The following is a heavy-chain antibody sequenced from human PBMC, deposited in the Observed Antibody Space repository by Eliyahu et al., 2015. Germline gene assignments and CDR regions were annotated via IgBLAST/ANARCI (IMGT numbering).Heavy chain of an antibody. D-gene: IGHD6-25*01. Sequence: QVQLQESGPGLVKPSGTLSLTCAVSGGSISSSDWWSWVRQPPGKGLEWIGKISHSGSTNYNPSLKSRVTISVDKSKNQFSLKLSSVTAADTAVYYCAREGGGAAGYYDYWGQGILVTVSS. CDR1: GGSISSSDW. CDR2: ISHSGST. J-gene: IGHJ4*02. CDR3: AREGGGAAGYYDY. V-gene: IGHV4-4*02.